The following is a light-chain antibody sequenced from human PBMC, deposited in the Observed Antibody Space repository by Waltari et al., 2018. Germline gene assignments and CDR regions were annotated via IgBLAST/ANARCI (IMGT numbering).Light chain of an antibody. J-gene: IGKJ1*01. Sequence: VRASHSGRARQRSGKYVVWCQQTPGPAPRRIKHEACRRGTGVPDRFSGSGSGTDFSLTISGLEPEDLAVYYCQDHERLPAKFGQGTKVEL. CDR1: QRSGKY. CDR3: QDHERLPAK. CDR2: EAC. V-gene: IGKV3-20*01.